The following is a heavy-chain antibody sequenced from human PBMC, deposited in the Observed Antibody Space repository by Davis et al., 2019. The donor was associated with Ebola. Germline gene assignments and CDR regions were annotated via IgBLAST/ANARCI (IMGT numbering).Heavy chain of an antibody. D-gene: IGHD1-26*01. Sequence: GESLKISCAASGFTFSSYSMNWVRQAPGKGLEWVANIKQDGSEKYYVDSVKGRFTISRDNAKNSLYLQMNSLRAEDTAVYYCATQIVGALNYWGQGTLVTVSS. CDR3: ATQIVGALNY. CDR2: IKQDGSEK. V-gene: IGHV3-7*01. CDR1: GFTFSSYS. J-gene: IGHJ4*02.